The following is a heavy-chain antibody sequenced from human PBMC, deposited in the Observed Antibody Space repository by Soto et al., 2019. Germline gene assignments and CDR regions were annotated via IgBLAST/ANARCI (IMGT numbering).Heavy chain of an antibody. CDR2: ISGSGGST. CDR1: GFTFSSYA. CDR3: AKDWGEQWLAFDY. V-gene: IGHV3-23*01. J-gene: IGHJ4*02. D-gene: IGHD6-19*01. Sequence: EVQLLESGGGLVQPGGSLRLSCAASGFTFSSYAMSWVRQAPGKGLEWVSAISGSGGSTYFADSVKGRFTISRDNSKNTLYLQMNSLRAEDTAVYYCAKDWGEQWLAFDYWGQGTLVTVSS.